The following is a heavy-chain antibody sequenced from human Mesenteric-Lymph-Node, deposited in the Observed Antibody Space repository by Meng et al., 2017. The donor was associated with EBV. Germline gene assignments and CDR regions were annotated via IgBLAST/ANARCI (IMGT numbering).Heavy chain of an antibody. CDR1: GGSFNTHA. CDR3: ARGWEITYYFDI. D-gene: IGHD1-14*01. Sequence: QVQRGQSGPEVKKPGASVKVSCKASGGSFNTHAINWVRQAPGQGLEWMGGVIPVFGSPFYAQNFQGRVTIAADESTNTVYLHLYSLRSEDTALYYCARGWEITYYFDIWGQGTLVTASS. J-gene: IGHJ4*02. CDR2: VIPVFGSP. V-gene: IGHV1-69*01.